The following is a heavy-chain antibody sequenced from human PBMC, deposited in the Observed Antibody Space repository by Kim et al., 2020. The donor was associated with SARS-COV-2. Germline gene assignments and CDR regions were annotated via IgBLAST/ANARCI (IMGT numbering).Heavy chain of an antibody. Sequence: YADAVKGRFPVSGDSSKNTLYLQMNSLRAEDTAIYFCAKFRLRGATPEDYWGQGTLVTVSS. V-gene: IGHV3-23*01. D-gene: IGHD1-26*01. CDR3: AKFRLRGATPEDY. J-gene: IGHJ4*02.